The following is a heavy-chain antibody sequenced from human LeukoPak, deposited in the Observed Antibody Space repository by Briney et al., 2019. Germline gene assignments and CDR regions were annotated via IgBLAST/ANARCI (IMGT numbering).Heavy chain of an antibody. D-gene: IGHD6-6*01. CDR2: IYYSGST. CDR3: AREPQSSSYDY. V-gene: IGHV4-59*01. Sequence: SETLSLTCTVSGGSISSYYWSWIRQPPGKGLEWIGYIYYSGSTNYNPSLKSRVTISVDTSKNQFSLKLSSVTAADTAVYYCAREPQSSSYDYWGQGTLVTVSS. CDR1: GGSISSYY. J-gene: IGHJ4*02.